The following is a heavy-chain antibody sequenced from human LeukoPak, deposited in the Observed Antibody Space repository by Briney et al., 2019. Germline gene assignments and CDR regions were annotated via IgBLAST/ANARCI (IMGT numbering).Heavy chain of an antibody. J-gene: IGHJ4*02. CDR3: ARRGDTGSAVDY. CDR1: GGSITNYY. V-gene: IGHV4-4*07. D-gene: IGHD5-18*01. CDR2: IYTSGST. Sequence: SETLSLTCAVSGGSITNYYWTWIRQPAGKGLEWIGRIYTSGSTNYNPSLKSRVIMSVDTSKDQFSLKLTSLTAADTAVYYCARRGDTGSAVDYWGQGTLVTVSS.